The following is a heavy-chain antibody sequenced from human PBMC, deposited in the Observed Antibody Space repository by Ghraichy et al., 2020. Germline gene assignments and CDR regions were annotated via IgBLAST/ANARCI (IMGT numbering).Heavy chain of an antibody. D-gene: IGHD2-21*01. Sequence: SETLSLTCAVYGGSFSSYYWSWIRQPPGKELEWIGEINHSGSTNYNPSLKSRVTISVDTSKNQFSLKLSSVTAADTAVYYCARVGRPSKSRGPIGWYFDLWGRGTLVTVSS. CDR2: INHSGST. CDR3: ARVGRPSKSRGPIGWYFDL. V-gene: IGHV4-34*01. J-gene: IGHJ2*01. CDR1: GGSFSSYY.